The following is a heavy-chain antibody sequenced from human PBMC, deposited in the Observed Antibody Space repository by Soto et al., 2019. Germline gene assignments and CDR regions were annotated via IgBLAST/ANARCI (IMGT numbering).Heavy chain of an antibody. J-gene: IGHJ3*01. CDR1: GFTFSSYW. CDR3: SRRMRAHYEAEV. Sequence: EVQLVESGGDLVQPGGSLRLSCAASGFTFSSYWMHWVRQAPGKGLVWVSRVKSDGSTYYADSVKGRFTISRDNAKNTLYLLMNTLTVVDTSVYYCSRRMRAHYEAEVWGQGTMVTVSS. CDR2: VKSDGST. V-gene: IGHV3-74*02. D-gene: IGHD3-22*01.